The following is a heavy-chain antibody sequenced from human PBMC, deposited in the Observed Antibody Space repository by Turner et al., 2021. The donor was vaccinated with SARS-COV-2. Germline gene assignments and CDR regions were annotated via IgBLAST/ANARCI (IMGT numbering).Heavy chain of an antibody. J-gene: IGHJ4*02. D-gene: IGHD1-26*01. V-gene: IGHV3-30-3*01. CDR3: ARGFSGNYYYFDY. CDR1: GFTFSSYA. CDR2: ISYDGSNK. Sequence: VQLVESGGGVVQPGRSLRLPCAASGFTFSSYAMHWVRQAPGKGLEWVAVISYDGSNKYYADSVKGRFTISRDNSKNTLYLQMNSLRAEDTAVYYCARGFSGNYYYFDYWGQGTLVTVSS.